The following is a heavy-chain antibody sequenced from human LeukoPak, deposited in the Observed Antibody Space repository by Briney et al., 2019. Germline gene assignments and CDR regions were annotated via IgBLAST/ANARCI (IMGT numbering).Heavy chain of an antibody. CDR3: ARSSLGYCSSTSCYIRYFDY. J-gene: IGHJ4*02. V-gene: IGHV1-18*01. CDR1: GYTFTSYG. Sequence: ASVKVSYKASGYTFTSYGISWVRQAPGQGLEWMGWIGAYNGNTNYAQKLHGRVTMTTDTSTSTAYMELRSLRSDDTAVSYCARSSLGYCSSTSCYIRYFDYWGQGTLVTVSS. CDR2: IGAYNGNT. D-gene: IGHD2-2*02.